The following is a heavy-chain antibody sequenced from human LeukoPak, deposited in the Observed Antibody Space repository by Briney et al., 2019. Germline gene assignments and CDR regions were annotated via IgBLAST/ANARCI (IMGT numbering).Heavy chain of an antibody. D-gene: IGHD1-26*01. CDR2: ISSSSSYI. CDR3: ARNSGSYPRWFDP. CDR1: GFTFSSYS. V-gene: IGHV3-21*01. Sequence: GGSLRLSCAASGFTFSSYSMNWVRQAPGKGLEWVSSISSSSSYIYYADSVKGRFTISRDNARNSLYLQMNSLRAEDTAVYYCARNSGSYPRWFDPWGQGTLVTVSS. J-gene: IGHJ5*02.